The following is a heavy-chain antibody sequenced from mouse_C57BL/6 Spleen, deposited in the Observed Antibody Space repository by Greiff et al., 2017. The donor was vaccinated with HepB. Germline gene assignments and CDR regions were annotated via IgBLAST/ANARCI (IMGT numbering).Heavy chain of an antibody. CDR2: ISSGGSYT. CDR3: ARQDEGYYLY. D-gene: IGHD2-3*01. CDR1: GFTFSSYG. J-gene: IGHJ3*01. Sequence: EVKLVESGGDLVKPGGSLKLSCAASGFTFSSYGMSWVRQTPDKRLEWVATISSGGSYTYYPGSVKGRFTISRDKAKNTLYLQMSSLKSEDTAMYYCARQDEGYYLYWGQGTLVTVSA. V-gene: IGHV5-6*01.